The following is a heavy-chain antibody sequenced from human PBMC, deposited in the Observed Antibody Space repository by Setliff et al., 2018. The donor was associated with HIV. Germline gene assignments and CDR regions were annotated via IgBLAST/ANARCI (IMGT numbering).Heavy chain of an antibody. V-gene: IGHV4-61*02. Sequence: SETLSLTCTVSGGSISSGSYYWSWIRQPAGKGLEWIGRIYTSGSTNYNPSLKSRVTISLDTSENQFSLHLTSVTAADTAVYYCARAEGDAYNSLPYFDSWGPGALVTVSS. J-gene: IGHJ4*02. CDR1: GGSISSGSYY. CDR3: ARAEGDAYNSLPYFDS. D-gene: IGHD1-1*01. CDR2: IYTSGST.